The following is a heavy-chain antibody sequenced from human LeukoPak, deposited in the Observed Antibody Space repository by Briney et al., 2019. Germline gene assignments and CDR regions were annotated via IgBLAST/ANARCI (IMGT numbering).Heavy chain of an antibody. J-gene: IGHJ6*02. CDR3: GRLMGGYDSYFYGMDV. V-gene: IGHV3-30*03. Sequence: GRSLRLSCAASGFTFSSVGMHWVRQAPGKGLEWVAVISYDGSNKYYADSVKGRFTMSRDNSQNTLYLQMNSLRLEDTAVYYCGRLMGGYDSYFYGMDVWGQGTTVTASS. CDR2: ISYDGSNK. CDR1: GFTFSSVG. D-gene: IGHD5-12*01.